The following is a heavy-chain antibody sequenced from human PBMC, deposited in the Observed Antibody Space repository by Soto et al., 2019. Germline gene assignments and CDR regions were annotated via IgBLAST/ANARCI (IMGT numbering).Heavy chain of an antibody. D-gene: IGHD2-15*01. V-gene: IGHV4-34*01. Sequence: QVQLQQWGAGLLKPSETLSLTCAVYGGSFSGYYWRWIRQPPGKGLEWIWEINHSGSTNYNPSLKCRVTISVDTSKNQFSLKLSSVTAADTAVYDGASYSPKNLDIVTSFFDWGHGTLVNVSS. CDR3: ASYSPKNLDIVTSFFD. J-gene: IGHJ4*01. CDR2: INHSGST. CDR1: GGSFSGYY.